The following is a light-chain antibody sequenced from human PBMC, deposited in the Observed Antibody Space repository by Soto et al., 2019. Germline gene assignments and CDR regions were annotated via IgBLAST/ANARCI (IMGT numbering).Light chain of an antibody. CDR2: GAS. V-gene: IGKV3-20*01. J-gene: IGKJ5*01. CDR1: QSVGSSN. CDR3: QHYGGSPLIT. Sequence: EIVLTQSPGTLSLSPGERVTLSCKASQSVGSSNLGWYQQKPGQAPRLLIYGASSRATGIPDRFSGSGSGTDFTLTISRLEPEDFAVYYCQHYGGSPLITFGLGTRLEIK.